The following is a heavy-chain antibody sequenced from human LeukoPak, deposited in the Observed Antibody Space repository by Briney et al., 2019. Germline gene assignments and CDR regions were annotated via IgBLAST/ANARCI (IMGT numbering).Heavy chain of an antibody. D-gene: IGHD2-21*02. J-gene: IGHJ4*02. CDR2: IYPGDSNI. Sequence: AGESLKISCKGSGYSFTSYWIGWVRQMPGKGLEWMGIIYPGDSNIRYSPSFQGRVTISADKSICTAYLQWGSLKASNTAMCYCARAVCRYCGGDCPLDYWGQGTLVTVSS. V-gene: IGHV5-51*01. CDR1: GYSFTSYW. CDR3: ARAVCRYCGGDCPLDY.